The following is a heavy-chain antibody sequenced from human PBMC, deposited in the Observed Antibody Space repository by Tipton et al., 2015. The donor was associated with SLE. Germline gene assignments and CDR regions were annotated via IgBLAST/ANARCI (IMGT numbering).Heavy chain of an antibody. CDR1: GGSISSHY. J-gene: IGHJ6*02. V-gene: IGHV4-4*08. Sequence: TLSLTCTVSGGSISSHYWSWIRQPPGKGLEWIGYIYTSGSTNYNPSLKSRVTISVDTSKNQFSLKLSSVTAADTAVYYCARVIQPHYYDSSSGMDVWGQGTTVTVSS. CDR3: ARVIQPHYYDSSSGMDV. CDR2: IYTSGST. D-gene: IGHD3-22*01.